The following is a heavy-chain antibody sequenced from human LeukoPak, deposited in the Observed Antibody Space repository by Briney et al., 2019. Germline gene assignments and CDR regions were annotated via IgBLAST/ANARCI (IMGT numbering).Heavy chain of an antibody. CDR1: GCSISSYY. D-gene: IGHD5-18*01. V-gene: IGHV4-59*01. CDR3: ARSGNLYGYLF. CDR2: IYYSGNT. Sequence: KASETLSLTCTVSGCSISSYYWSWIRQAPGKGLEWMGDIYYSGNTNYNPSLQSRVTISVDKSKNQFSLQMSCVTAADTAVYYCARSGNLYGYLFWGQGTMVTVSS. J-gene: IGHJ4*02.